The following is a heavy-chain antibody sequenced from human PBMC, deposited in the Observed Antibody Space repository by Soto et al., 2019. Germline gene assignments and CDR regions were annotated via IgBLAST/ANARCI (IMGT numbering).Heavy chain of an antibody. V-gene: IGHV3-30*18. CDR1: GFTFSNYG. CDR2: ISYDGSNK. D-gene: IGHD2-15*01. J-gene: IGHJ4*02. CDR3: AKSPGPNCSAGSCHYHFDY. Sequence: GGSLRLSCAASGFTFSNYGMNWVRQAPGKGLEWVAVISYDGSNKYYADSVRGRFTISRDNSKNTLYVQMDSLRTEDTAVYYYAKSPGPNCSAGSCHYHFDYWGQGTLVTVAS.